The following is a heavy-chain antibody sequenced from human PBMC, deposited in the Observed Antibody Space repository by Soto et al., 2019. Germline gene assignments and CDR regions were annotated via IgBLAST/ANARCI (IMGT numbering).Heavy chain of an antibody. D-gene: IGHD3-22*01. CDR3: ASVGYYDSSGYPITPFDL. V-gene: IGHV1-69*01. Sequence: QVQLVQSGAEVKKPGSSVKVSCKASGGTFATYGISWVRQVPGEGLEWMGGIIPVFGTTNYAQKFQGRVTLTADESTSTAYMELSSLRSEDTALYYCASVGYYDSSGYPITPFDLWGQGTMVTVSS. J-gene: IGHJ3*01. CDR1: GGTFATYG. CDR2: IIPVFGTT.